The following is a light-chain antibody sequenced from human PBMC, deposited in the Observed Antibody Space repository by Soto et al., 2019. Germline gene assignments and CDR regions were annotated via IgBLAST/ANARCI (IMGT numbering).Light chain of an antibody. CDR2: GAS. CDR1: QSVSNNY. Sequence: EIVFTQSPATLSVSPGERATFSCRASQSVSNNYLAWYQQKPGQAPRLLIYGASNRATGIPDRFSGSGSGTDFTLTISRLEPEDFAVYYCQQYGSSGTFGQGTKVDI. CDR3: QQYGSSGT. V-gene: IGKV3-20*01. J-gene: IGKJ1*01.